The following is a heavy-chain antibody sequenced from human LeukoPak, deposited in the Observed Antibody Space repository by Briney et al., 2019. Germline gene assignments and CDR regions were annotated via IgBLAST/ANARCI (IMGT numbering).Heavy chain of an antibody. D-gene: IGHD5-24*01. V-gene: IGHV3-30*18. CDR2: ILSDGSNK. CDR3: AKDRRDGYNYLFDY. Sequence: GGSLGLSCAASGLSFSSYGMHRVRQAPGKGLEWVAVILSDGSNKYYADSVKGRFTISRDNSKNTLYLQMNSLRAEDTAVYYCAKDRRDGYNYLFDYWGQGTLVTVSS. J-gene: IGHJ4*02. CDR1: GLSFSSYG.